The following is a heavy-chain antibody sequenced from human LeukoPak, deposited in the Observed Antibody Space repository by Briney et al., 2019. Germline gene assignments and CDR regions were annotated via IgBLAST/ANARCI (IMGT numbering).Heavy chain of an antibody. CDR3: TTIAAAGHYDY. D-gene: IGHD6-13*01. CDR1: GFTFSDAW. V-gene: IGHV3-15*01. J-gene: IGHJ4*02. CDR2: MKSKIDGGTT. Sequence: PGGSLRLSCAASGFTFSDAWMSWVRQAPGKGLEWVGRMKSKIDGGTTDYAAPVKGRVTISRDDSKNTLYLQMNSLKTEDTAVYYCTTIAAAGHYDYWGQGTLVTVSS.